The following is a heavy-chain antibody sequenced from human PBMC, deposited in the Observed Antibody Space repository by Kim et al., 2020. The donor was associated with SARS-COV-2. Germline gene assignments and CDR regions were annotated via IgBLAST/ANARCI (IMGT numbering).Heavy chain of an antibody. CDR3: ARGRDVLRYFDWLVFDY. J-gene: IGHJ4*02. V-gene: IGHV3-30*07. D-gene: IGHD3-9*01. Sequence: VKGRLTISRDNSKNTRYLQMNSLRAEDTAVYYCARGRDVLRYFDWLVFDYWGQGTLVTVSS.